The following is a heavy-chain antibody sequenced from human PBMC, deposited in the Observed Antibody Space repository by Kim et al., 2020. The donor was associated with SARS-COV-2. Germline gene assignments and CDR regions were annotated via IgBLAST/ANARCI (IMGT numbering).Heavy chain of an antibody. D-gene: IGHD6-13*01. J-gene: IGHJ6*03. Sequence: GGSLRLSCATSGFTFGEHAMSWVRQAPGKGLQWVGFIRNKAYGGTTQYATSVKGRFTISRDDSKSIAYLQMNSLKIEATDVYYCSREWYSNSWEDFSYY. CDR1: GFTFGEHA. CDR2: IRNKAYGGTT. CDR3: SREWYSNSWEDFSYY. V-gene: IGHV3-49*04.